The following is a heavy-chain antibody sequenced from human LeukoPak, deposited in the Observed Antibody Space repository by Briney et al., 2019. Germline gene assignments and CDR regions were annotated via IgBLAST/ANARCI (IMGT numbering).Heavy chain of an antibody. CDR3: AREVAARFDP. Sequence: PSETLSLTCTVSGGSISRYYWSWIRQAAGKGLEWIGRIYTSGSTNYSPSLKSRVTISVDTSKNQFSLKLSSVTAADTAVYYCAREVAARFDPWGQGTLVTVSS. CDR2: IYTSGST. V-gene: IGHV4-4*07. D-gene: IGHD2-15*01. J-gene: IGHJ5*02. CDR1: GGSISRYY.